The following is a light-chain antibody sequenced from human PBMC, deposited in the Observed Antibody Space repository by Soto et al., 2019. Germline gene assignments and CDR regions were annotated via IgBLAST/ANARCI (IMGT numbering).Light chain of an antibody. Sequence: EVVMTPSPATLSVSPGDRATLSCRASQSVSSNLAWYQQKHGQAPRLLIYGASTRATGIPARFSGSGSGTDFTLTISDVEPEDFAVYYCHQRQSWPRTFGQGTKV. J-gene: IGKJ1*01. V-gene: IGKV3-15*01. CDR1: QSVSSN. CDR2: GAS. CDR3: HQRQSWPRT.